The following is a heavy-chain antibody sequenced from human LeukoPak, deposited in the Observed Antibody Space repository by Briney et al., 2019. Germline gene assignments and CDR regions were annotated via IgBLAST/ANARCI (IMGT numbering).Heavy chain of an antibody. J-gene: IGHJ4*02. CDR1: GFTFSTYW. Sequence: GGSLTLSCAASGFTFSTYWMHWVRHAPGKGLGWVSRVDYDGINTYYADSVKGRFTISRDNAKNTMYLQMTSLRVEDTAVYYCGSPEITGPLVRPAWGQGTLVTVFS. CDR3: GSPEITGPLVRPA. CDR2: VDYDGINT. D-gene: IGHD1-14*01. V-gene: IGHV3-74*01.